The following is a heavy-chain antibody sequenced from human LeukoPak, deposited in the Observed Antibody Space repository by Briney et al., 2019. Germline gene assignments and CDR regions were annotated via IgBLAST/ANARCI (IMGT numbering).Heavy chain of an antibody. V-gene: IGHV3-7*05. J-gene: IGHJ4*02. Sequence: PGGSLRLFCAASGFTFSIYWMSWVRQAPGKGLEWVANIKPDGSEKNYVDSVKGRFTISRDDAKNSLFLQMNSLRAEDTAVYYCASCSSWRFDYWGQGTLVTVSS. CDR3: ASCSSWRFDY. CDR2: IKPDGSEK. D-gene: IGHD6-13*01. CDR1: GFTFSIYW.